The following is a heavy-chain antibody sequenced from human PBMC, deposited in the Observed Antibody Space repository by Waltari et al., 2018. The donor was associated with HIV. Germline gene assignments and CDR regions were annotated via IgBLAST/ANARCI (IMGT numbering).Heavy chain of an antibody. D-gene: IGHD2-15*01. J-gene: IGHJ4*02. CDR3: AKDLLGGGGGDY. Sequence: EVQLLESGGGLVQPGGSLRLSCAASGFTFSNYAMNWVRQAPGKGVGGVSAISVRGVSTYYADSVKGRFTIPRDNSKDTLYLQMNSLRAEDTAVYYCAKDLLGGGGGDYWGQGTLVTVSS. V-gene: IGHV3-23*01. CDR1: GFTFSNYA. CDR2: ISVRGVST.